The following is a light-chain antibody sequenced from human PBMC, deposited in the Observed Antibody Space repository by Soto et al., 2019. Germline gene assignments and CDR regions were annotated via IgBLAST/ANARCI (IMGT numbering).Light chain of an antibody. Sequence: SGLQPSPSTLSLAPGESAPLSCRASQSLSNNIYLAWYQQKPGQAPRLLIYGASSRATGIPNRFSGSGSGTDYTLIISSLQPDDFATYFCQQYNSYSWSFGQGTKVDIK. CDR2: GAS. V-gene: IGKV3-20*01. CDR1: QSLSNNIY. CDR3: QQYNSYSWS. J-gene: IGKJ1*01.